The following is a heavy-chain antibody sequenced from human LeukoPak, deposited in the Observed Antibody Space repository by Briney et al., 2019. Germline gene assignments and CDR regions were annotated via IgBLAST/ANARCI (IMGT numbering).Heavy chain of an antibody. CDR2: IIPIFGTA. Sequence: SVKASCKASGGTFSSYAISWVRQAPGQGLEWMGRIIPIFGTANYVQKFQGRVTITTDESTSTAYMELSSLRSEDTAVYYCANHDFWSGYPTQKSFDYWGQGTLVTVSS. CDR3: ANHDFWSGYPTQKSFDY. CDR1: GGTFSSYA. D-gene: IGHD3-3*01. V-gene: IGHV1-69*05. J-gene: IGHJ4*02.